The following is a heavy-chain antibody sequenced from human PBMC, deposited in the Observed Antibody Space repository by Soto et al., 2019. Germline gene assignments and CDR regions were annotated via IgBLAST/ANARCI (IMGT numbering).Heavy chain of an antibody. V-gene: IGHV3-30*18. Sequence: GGSLRLSCAASGFTFSSYGMHWVRQAPGKGLEWVAVISYDGSNKYYADSVKGRFTISRDNSKNTLYLQMNSLRAEDTAVYYCAKDTDIVVVPAALRYYYYGMDVWGQGTTVTVSS. CDR3: AKDTDIVVVPAALRYYYYGMDV. D-gene: IGHD2-2*01. J-gene: IGHJ6*02. CDR1: GFTFSSYG. CDR2: ISYDGSNK.